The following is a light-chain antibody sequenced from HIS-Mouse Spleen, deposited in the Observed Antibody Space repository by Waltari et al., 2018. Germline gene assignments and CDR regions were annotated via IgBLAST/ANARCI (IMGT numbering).Light chain of an antibody. CDR2: EGS. Sequence: QSALTQPASVSGSPGQSITISCTGTSSDVGSYNLFPWYQQHPGKAPKLMIYEGSKRPSGVSNRFSGSKSGNTASLTISGLQAEDEADYYCCSYAGSSTFMFGGGTKLTVL. CDR3: CSYAGSSTFM. V-gene: IGLV2-23*03. CDR1: SSDVGSYNL. J-gene: IGLJ3*02.